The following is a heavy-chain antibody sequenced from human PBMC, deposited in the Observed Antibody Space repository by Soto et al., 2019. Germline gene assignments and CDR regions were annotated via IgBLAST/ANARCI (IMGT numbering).Heavy chain of an antibody. CDR2: IGTAGDT. CDR3: ARGSTMAAAGSTDY. V-gene: IGHV3-13*01. Sequence: EVQLVESGGGLVQPGGSLRLSCAASGFTFSSYDMHWVRQATGKGLEWVSAIGTAGDTYYPGSVKGRFTISRENAKNSLYLQMNSLRAEDTAVYYCARGSTMAAAGSTDYWGQGTLVTVAS. J-gene: IGHJ4*02. CDR1: GFTFSSYD. D-gene: IGHD6-13*01.